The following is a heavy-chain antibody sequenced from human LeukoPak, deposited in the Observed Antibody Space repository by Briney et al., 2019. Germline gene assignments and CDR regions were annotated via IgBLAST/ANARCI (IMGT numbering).Heavy chain of an antibody. CDR2: INPNSGGT. J-gene: IGHJ4*02. CDR3: ARDLVAGTTVYSFDY. D-gene: IGHD6-19*01. V-gene: IGHV1-2*02. CDR1: GYTFTGYY. Sequence: ASVKVSCKASGYTFTGYYMHWVRQAPGQGLEWMGWINPNSGGTNYAQKFQGRVTMTRDTSISTAYMELSRLRSDDTAVYYCARDLVAGTTVYSFDYWGQGTLVTVSS.